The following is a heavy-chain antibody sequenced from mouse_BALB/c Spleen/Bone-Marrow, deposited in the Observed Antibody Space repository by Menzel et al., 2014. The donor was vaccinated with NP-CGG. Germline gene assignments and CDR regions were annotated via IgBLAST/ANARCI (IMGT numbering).Heavy chain of an antibody. CDR3: GRGGTVVTKGSTYWYFDL. V-gene: IGHV1-37*01. J-gene: IGHJ1*01. D-gene: IGHD1-1*01. CDR2: INPYNGES. CDR1: GYSFSGYF. Sequence: VQLKHSGPDLVKPGASVKISCKASGYSFSGYFMNWVKQSHGKSLEWIGRINPYNGESFYNQKFKDKATLTVDKSSTTAHMDLLSLTSEDSAVYYCGRGGTVVTKGSTYWYFDLWGAGTTVTVSS.